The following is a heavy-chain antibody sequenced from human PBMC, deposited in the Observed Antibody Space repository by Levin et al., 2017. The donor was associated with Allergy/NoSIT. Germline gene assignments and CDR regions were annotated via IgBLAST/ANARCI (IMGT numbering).Heavy chain of an antibody. CDR2: IKSKTDGGTT. CDR1: GFTFSNAW. J-gene: IGHJ4*02. Sequence: GESLKISCAASGFTFSNAWMSWVRQAPGKGLEWVGRIKSKTDGGTTDYAAPVKGRFTISRDDSKNTLYLQMNSLKTEDTAVYYCTTEAAMITFGGFDYWGQGTLVTVSS. D-gene: IGHD3-16*01. CDR3: TTEAAMITFGGFDY. V-gene: IGHV3-15*01.